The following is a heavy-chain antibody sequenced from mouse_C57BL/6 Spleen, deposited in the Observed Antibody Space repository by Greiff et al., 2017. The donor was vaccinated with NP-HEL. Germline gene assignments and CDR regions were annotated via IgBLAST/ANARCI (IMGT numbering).Heavy chain of an antibody. CDR1: GFTFSSYA. D-gene: IGHD1-1*01. V-gene: IGHV5-4*03. J-gene: IGHJ4*01. Sequence: EVNVVESGGGLVKPGGSLKLSCAASGFTFSSYAMSWVRQTPEKRLEWVATISDGGSYTYYPDNVKGRFTISRDNAKNNLYLQMSHLKSEDTAMYYCARVTTVTGAMDYWGQGTSVTVSS. CDR3: ARVTTVTGAMDY. CDR2: ISDGGSYT.